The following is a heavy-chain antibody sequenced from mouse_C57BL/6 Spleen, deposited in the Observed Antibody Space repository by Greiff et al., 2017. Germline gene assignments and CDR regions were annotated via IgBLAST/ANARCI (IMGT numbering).Heavy chain of an antibody. CDR3: ARGGDYDYFDY. CDR1: GFTFSSYA. Sequence: LVESGGGLVKPGGSLKLSCAASGFTFSSYAMSWVRQTPEKRLEWVATISDGGSYTYYPDNVKGRFTISRDNAKNNLYLQMSHLKSEDTAMYYCARGGDYDYFDYWGQGTTLTVSS. CDR2: ISDGGSYT. J-gene: IGHJ2*01. V-gene: IGHV5-4*01. D-gene: IGHD2-4*01.